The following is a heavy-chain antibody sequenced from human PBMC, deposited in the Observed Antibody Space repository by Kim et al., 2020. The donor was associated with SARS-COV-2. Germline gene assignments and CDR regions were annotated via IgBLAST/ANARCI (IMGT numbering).Heavy chain of an antibody. CDR3: ARVGRNSSSSHY. V-gene: IGHV4-34*01. Sequence: SETLSLTCAVYGGSFSGYYWSWIRQPPGKGLEWIGEINHSGSNNYNPSLKSRVTISVDTSKNQFSLKLSSVTAADTAVYYCARVGRNSSSSHYWGQGTLVTVSS. J-gene: IGHJ4*02. CDR2: INHSGSN. CDR1: GGSFSGYY. D-gene: IGHD6-6*01.